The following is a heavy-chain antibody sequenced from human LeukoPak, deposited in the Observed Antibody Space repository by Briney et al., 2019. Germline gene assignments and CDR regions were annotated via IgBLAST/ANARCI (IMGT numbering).Heavy chain of an antibody. CDR3: ASDCSSTSCRGFQH. CDR2: IIPIFGTA. D-gene: IGHD2-2*01. J-gene: IGHJ1*01. Sequence: SVKVSCKASGGTFSSYATSWVRQAPGQGLEWMGGIIPIFGTANYAQKFQGRVTITADESTSTAYMELSSLRSEDTAVYYCASDCSSTSCRGFQHWGQGTLVTVSS. CDR1: GGTFSSYA. V-gene: IGHV1-69*13.